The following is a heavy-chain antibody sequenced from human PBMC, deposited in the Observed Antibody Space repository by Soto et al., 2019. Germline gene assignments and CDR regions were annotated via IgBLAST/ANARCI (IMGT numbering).Heavy chain of an antibody. V-gene: IGHV3-15*01. Sequence: EVQLVESGGGLVKPGGSLGPPVEASGLTFGNAWMSWVPRAPGKGLEWVGRIKSKTDGGTTDYAAPVKGRFTISRDDSKNTLYLQMNSLKTEDTAVYYCTTEWDWWLGRLWGQGTLVTVSS. CDR3: TTEWDWWLGRL. J-gene: IGHJ4*02. CDR2: IKSKTDGGTT. D-gene: IGHD2-8*02. CDR1: GLTFGNAW.